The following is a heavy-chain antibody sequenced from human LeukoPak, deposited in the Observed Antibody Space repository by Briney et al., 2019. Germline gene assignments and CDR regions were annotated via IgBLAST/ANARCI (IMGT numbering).Heavy chain of an antibody. CDR2: IWYDGSNK. D-gene: IGHD2-2*01. CDR3: ARVVPAAIWSGRIDY. V-gene: IGHV3-33*01. CDR1: GFTFSSYG. Sequence: PGGSLRLSCAASGFTFSSYGMHWVRQAPGKGLEWVAVIWYDGSNKYYADSVKGRFTISRDNSKNTLYLQMNSLRAEDTAVYYCARVVPAAIWSGRIDYWGQGTLVTVSS. J-gene: IGHJ4*02.